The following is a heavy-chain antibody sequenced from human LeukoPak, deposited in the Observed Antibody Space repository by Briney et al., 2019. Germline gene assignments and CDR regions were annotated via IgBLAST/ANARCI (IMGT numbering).Heavy chain of an antibody. Sequence: PSETLSLTCTVSGGSISSRSYYWGWIRQPPGKGLEWIGIIYYSGSTYSNPSLRSRVTISVDTSKNQISLKLTSVTAADTAVYYCARFPASAEYRHYYHMDVWGKGTTVTVSS. CDR1: GGSISSRSYY. CDR3: ARFPASAEYRHYYHMDV. J-gene: IGHJ6*03. D-gene: IGHD6-25*01. V-gene: IGHV4-39*07. CDR2: IYYSGST.